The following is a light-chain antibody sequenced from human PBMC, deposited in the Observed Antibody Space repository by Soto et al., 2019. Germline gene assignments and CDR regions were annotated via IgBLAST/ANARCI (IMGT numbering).Light chain of an antibody. CDR3: QQYNNWWT. J-gene: IGKJ1*01. Sequence: EIVMTQSPATLSVSPGERATLSCRASQSVSSNLAWYQQKPGQAPRLLIYGASTRAAGIPARFSGSGSGTEFTLTISSLQPEDFAVYWCQQYNNWWTFGQGTKVEIK. CDR2: GAS. V-gene: IGKV3-15*01. CDR1: QSVSSN.